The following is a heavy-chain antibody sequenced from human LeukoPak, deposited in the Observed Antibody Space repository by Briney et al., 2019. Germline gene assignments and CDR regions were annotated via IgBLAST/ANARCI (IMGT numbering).Heavy chain of an antibody. Sequence: GGSLRLSCAASGFTFSSYSMNWVRQAPGKGLEWVSYISSSSSTIYYADSVKGRFTISRDNAKNSLYLQVNSLRAEDTAVYYCARGGIFNPYELWGQGTLVTVSS. CDR3: ARGGIFNPYEL. D-gene: IGHD3-22*01. CDR2: ISSSSSTI. V-gene: IGHV3-48*04. CDR1: GFTFSSYS. J-gene: IGHJ4*02.